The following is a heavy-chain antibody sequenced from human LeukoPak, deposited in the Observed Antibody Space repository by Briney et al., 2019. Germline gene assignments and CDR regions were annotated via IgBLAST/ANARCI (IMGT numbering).Heavy chain of an antibody. CDR3: ARVPHDGWLGGLY. V-gene: IGHV1-46*01. CDR1: GYTFTTYY. CDR2: INPSGGST. J-gene: IGHJ4*02. D-gene: IGHD6-19*01. Sequence: GASVKVSCKASGYTFTTYYMNWVRQAPGQGLEWMGIINPSGGSTSYARKFQGRVTMTRDTSTSTVYMELSSLRSEDTAVYYCARVPHDGWLGGLYWGQGTLVTVSS.